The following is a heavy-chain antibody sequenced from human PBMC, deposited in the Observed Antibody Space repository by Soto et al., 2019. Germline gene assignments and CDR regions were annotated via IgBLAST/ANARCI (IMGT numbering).Heavy chain of an antibody. V-gene: IGHV6-1*01. CDR1: GDSVSSNSAA. D-gene: IGHD3-10*01. CDR3: ARERGFLSEAFDI. CDR2: TYYRSKWNN. Sequence: SQTLSLTCAISGDSVSSNSAAWNWVRQSPSRGLEWLGRTYYRSKWNNDYAVSVKRRITINPDTSKNHFFLQLSSVTPEDTAVYYCARERGFLSEAFDIWGRGTVVTVS. J-gene: IGHJ3*02.